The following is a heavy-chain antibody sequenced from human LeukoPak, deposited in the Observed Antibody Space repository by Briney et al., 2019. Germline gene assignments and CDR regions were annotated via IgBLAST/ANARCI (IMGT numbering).Heavy chain of an antibody. J-gene: IGHJ6*03. D-gene: IGHD3-3*01. CDR3: ARHPPGSRREFFMDV. V-gene: IGHV4-39*01. Sequence: PSETLSLTCTVSGGSISSSSYYWGWIRQPPGKGLEWIGSICYSGSTYYNPSLKSRVTISVDTSKNQFSLKLSSVTAADTAVYYRARHPPGSRREFFMDVWGKGTTVTVSS. CDR1: GGSISSSSYY. CDR2: ICYSGST.